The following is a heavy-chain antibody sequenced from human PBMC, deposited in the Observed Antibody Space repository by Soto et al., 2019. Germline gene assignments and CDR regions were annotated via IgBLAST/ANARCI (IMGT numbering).Heavy chain of an antibody. CDR3: ARVLLGYCSRTGCYGFDY. D-gene: IGHD2-2*03. Sequence: PSETLSLTCTVSGDSSSNVYWSWVRQPPGKGLEWIAYISDGGGAKYNPSLKSRVTISLDTSKNQFSLEMRSVTAADTAVYYCARVLLGYCSRTGCYGFDYWGQGSLVTVSS. J-gene: IGHJ4*02. CDR1: GDSSSNVY. V-gene: IGHV4-59*01. CDR2: ISDGGGA.